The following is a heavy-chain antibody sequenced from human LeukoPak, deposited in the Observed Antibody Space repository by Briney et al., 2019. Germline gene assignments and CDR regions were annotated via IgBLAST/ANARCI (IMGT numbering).Heavy chain of an antibody. CDR2: IRNKANSYTT. D-gene: IGHD2-15*01. CDR1: GFTFSDYY. V-gene: IGHV3-72*01. J-gene: IGHJ4*02. Sequence: GGSLGLSCAASGFTFSDYYMDWVRQAPGKGLEWVGRIRNKANSYTTEYAASVKGRFIISRDDSKNSLYLQMNSLKTEDTAVYYCARSGSGWTQMFDYWGQGTLVTVSS. CDR3: ARSGSGWTQMFDY.